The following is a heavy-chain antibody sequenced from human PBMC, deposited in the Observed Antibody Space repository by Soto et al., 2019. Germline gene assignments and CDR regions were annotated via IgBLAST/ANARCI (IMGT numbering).Heavy chain of an antibody. Sequence: PRKGLEWIGYIYSIGSTNYNPSLKSRVTISVDTSKNQFSLKLSSVTAADTAVYYFYFQAEDGIRDVRSVSAFLLNRSSDL. V-gene: IGHV4-59*01. D-gene: IGHD3-10*02. CDR2: IYSIGST. J-gene: IGHJ2*01. CDR3: YFQAEDGIRDVRSVSAFLLNRSSDL.